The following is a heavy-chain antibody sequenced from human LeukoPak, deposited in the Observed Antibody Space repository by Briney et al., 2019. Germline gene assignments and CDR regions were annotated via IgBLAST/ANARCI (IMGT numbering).Heavy chain of an antibody. D-gene: IGHD6-6*01. CDR1: GFTFSSYW. J-gene: IGHJ4*02. CDR3: ARSGGSSSLGY. V-gene: IGHV3-74*01. CDR2: INTDGSST. Sequence: GGSLRLSCAASGFTFSSYWMHWVRQAPGKGLVWVSHINTDGSSTTYADSVKGRLTISRDNAKNTLYLQMNSLRAEDTAVYYCARSGGSSSLGYWGQGTLVTVS.